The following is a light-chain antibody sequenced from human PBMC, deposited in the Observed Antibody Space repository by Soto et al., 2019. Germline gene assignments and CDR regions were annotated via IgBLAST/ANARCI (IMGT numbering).Light chain of an antibody. CDR3: QQYSDWRPQ. V-gene: IGKV3-15*01. Sequence: EIVMTQSPATLSVSPGERATLFCRASHSVSGSLAWYQQKPGQAPRLLIHGASTRATGIPARFSGSGSGTEFTLTISSLQSEDFAVYYCQQYSDWRPQFGQGTKV. CDR1: HSVSGS. J-gene: IGKJ1*01. CDR2: GAS.